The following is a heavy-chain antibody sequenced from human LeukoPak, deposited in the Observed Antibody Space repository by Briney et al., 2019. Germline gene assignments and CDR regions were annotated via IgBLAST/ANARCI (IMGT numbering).Heavy chain of an antibody. V-gene: IGHV4-31*03. Sequence: SQTLSLTCTVSGGSISSGDYYWSWIRQHPGKGLEWIGYIYYSGSTYCNPSLKSRVTISVDTSKNQFSLKLSSVTAADTAAYYCARDDYYGSGRFDPWGQGTLVTVSS. CDR1: GGSISSGDYY. CDR2: IYYSGST. D-gene: IGHD3-10*01. CDR3: ARDDYYGSGRFDP. J-gene: IGHJ5*02.